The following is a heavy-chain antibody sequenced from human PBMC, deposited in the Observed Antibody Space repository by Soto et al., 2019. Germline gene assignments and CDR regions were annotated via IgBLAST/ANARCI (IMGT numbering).Heavy chain of an antibody. CDR2: ISSSGSTI. V-gene: IGHV3-11*01. CDR3: ARDWGPRSYSSSWSVHYFDY. CDR1: GFTFSDYY. J-gene: IGHJ4*02. Sequence: QVQLVESGGGLVKPGGSLRLSCAASGFTFSDYYMSWIRQAPGKGLEWVSYISSSGSTIYYADSVKGRFTISRDNAKNSLYLQMNSLRAEDTAVYYCARDWGPRSYSSSWSVHYFDYWGQGTLVTVSS. D-gene: IGHD6-13*01.